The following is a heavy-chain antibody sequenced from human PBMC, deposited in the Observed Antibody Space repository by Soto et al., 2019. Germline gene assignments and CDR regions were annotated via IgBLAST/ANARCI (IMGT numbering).Heavy chain of an antibody. Sequence: DVDLVESGGALVQPGGSLRLSCAGSGFTFSNFWMHWVRQAPGKGLVWVARINTDGSVTSHADSVKGRFTISRDNAKSTLYLQINSLREEDSAMYHCARLTGLGATNYWGRGTLVTVSS. J-gene: IGHJ4*02. CDR1: GFTFSNFW. CDR2: INTDGSVT. V-gene: IGHV3-74*01. CDR3: ARLTGLGATNY. D-gene: IGHD1-26*01.